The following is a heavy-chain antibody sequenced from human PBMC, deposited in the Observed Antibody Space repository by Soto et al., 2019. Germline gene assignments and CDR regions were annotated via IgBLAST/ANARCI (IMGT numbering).Heavy chain of an antibody. V-gene: IGHV4-39*01. CDR3: GGGGGVAVAHL. CDR1: GDSIGNSQYY. J-gene: IGHJ4*02. D-gene: IGHD6-19*01. Sequence: SETLSLTCIVSGDSIGNSQYYWSWIRQPPGKGLEWVASIYFSGATYYNPSLRSPLTISVDRSKNQFSLKLTSVTAADTAVYFCGGGGGVAVAHLWGQGILVTVSS. CDR2: IYFSGAT.